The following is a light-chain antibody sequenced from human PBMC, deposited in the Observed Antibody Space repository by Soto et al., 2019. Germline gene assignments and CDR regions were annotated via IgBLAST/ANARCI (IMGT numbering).Light chain of an antibody. CDR2: AAS. Sequence: DIQMTQSPSSLSASVGDRVTITCRASQTISSYLNWYQQKPGKAPKLLIYAASSLQSGVPSRFSVSGSGLDFTLTISSLQPEDFAIYYCQQSYNTPQYTFGQGTELEIK. CDR1: QTISSY. CDR3: QQSYNTPQYT. V-gene: IGKV1-39*01. J-gene: IGKJ2*01.